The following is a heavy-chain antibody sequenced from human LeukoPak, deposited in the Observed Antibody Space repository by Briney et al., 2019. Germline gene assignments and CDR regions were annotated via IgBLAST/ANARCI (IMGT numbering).Heavy chain of an antibody. CDR3: ARRIAAAAAPYYFDY. CDR2: INSDGSST. D-gene: IGHD6-13*01. J-gene: IGHJ4*02. Sequence: GGSLRLSCAASGFTFSSYWMHWVRQAPGKGLLWVSRINSDGSSTSYADSVKGRFTISRDNAKNTLYLQMDSLRAEDTAVYYCARRIAAAAAPYYFDYWGQGTLVTVSS. CDR1: GFTFSSYW. V-gene: IGHV3-74*01.